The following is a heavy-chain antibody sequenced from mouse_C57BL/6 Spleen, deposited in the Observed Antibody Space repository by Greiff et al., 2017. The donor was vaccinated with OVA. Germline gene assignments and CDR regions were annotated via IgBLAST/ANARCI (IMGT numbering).Heavy chain of an antibody. D-gene: IGHD2-10*01. V-gene: IGHV1-53*01. J-gene: IGHJ3*01. CDR2: INPSNGGT. CDR3: AIGAYPWVD. CDR1: GYTFTSYW. Sequence: QVQLQQPGTELVKPGASVKLSCKASGYTFTSYWMHWVKQRPGQGLEWIGNINPSNGGTNYNETFKSKATLTVDKSSSTPYLQLSSLTSEDSAGYYSAIGAYPWVDWGKGTLVTVSA.